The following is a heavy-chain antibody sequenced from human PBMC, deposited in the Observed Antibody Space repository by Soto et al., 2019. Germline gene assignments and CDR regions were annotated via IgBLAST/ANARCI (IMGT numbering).Heavy chain of an antibody. D-gene: IGHD3-3*01. Sequence: SETLSLTCAVYGGSFSGYYWSWPRQPPGKGLEWIGESNHSGSTNYNPSLKSRVTISVDTSKNQFSLKLISVTAADTAVYYCARGKPMYYDFWSGYPGGVWLDPWGQGTLVTVSS. CDR3: ARGKPMYYDFWSGYPGGVWLDP. J-gene: IGHJ5*02. CDR1: GGSFSGYY. V-gene: IGHV4-34*01. CDR2: SNHSGST.